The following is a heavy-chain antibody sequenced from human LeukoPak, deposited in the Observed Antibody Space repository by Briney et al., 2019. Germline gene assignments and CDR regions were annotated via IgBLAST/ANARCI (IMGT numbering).Heavy chain of an antibody. J-gene: IGHJ4*02. CDR2: IYTSGST. V-gene: IGHV4-4*07. CDR3: ALAYCGGGCYPEY. CDR1: GGSISSYY. D-gene: IGHD2-21*02. Sequence: SETLSLTCTVSGGSISSYYWSWIRQPAGRGREWIVRIYTSGSTNYNPSLKSRVTMSVDTSKSQFSLKLSSVAAADTAVYYCALAYCGGGCYPEYWGQGTLVTVSS.